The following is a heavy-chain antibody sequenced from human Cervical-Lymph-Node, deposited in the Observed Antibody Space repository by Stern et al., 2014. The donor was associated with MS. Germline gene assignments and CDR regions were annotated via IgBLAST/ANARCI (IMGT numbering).Heavy chain of an antibody. Sequence: EVQLVESGGGLVKPGGSLRLSCAASGFTFSNAWMSWVRQAPGKGLEWVGRIKSKTDGGTTEYGAPVKGRFTISRDDSKNTLYVQMNSLKTEDTAVYYCTTGAGTVTTFLRDYWGQGILVTVSS. J-gene: IGHJ4*02. CDR2: IKSKTDGGTT. D-gene: IGHD4-17*01. CDR3: TTGAGTVTTFLRDY. V-gene: IGHV3-15*01. CDR1: GFTFSNAW.